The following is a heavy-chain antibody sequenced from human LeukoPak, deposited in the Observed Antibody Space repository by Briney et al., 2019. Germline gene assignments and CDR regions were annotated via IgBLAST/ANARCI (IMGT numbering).Heavy chain of an antibody. V-gene: IGHV4-39*01. D-gene: IGHD4-17*01. CDR2: MYYSGST. CDR1: GGSITNTNYY. CDR3: ARHTSVGDFAFDL. J-gene: IGHJ3*01. Sequence: PSETLSLTCTVSGGSITNTNYYWAWIRQPPGEGVEWIGTMYYSGSTHDNPSLKSRVTISVDPSKTLFSFKLSSVTAADRALYFCARHTSVGDFAFDLWGQGTMVSVSS.